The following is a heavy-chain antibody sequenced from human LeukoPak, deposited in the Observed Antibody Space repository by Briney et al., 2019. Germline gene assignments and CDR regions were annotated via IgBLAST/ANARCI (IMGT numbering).Heavy chain of an antibody. Sequence: SETLSLTCTVSGGSISSYSWSWIRQPPGKGLEWIGYIYHSGSTYYNPSLKSRVTISVDRSRNQFSLKLSSVTAADTAVYYCARGGDNYPPFYGMDVWGQGTTVTVSS. CDR2: IYHSGST. J-gene: IGHJ6*02. V-gene: IGHV4-30-2*01. CDR1: GGSISSYS. D-gene: IGHD2-21*02. CDR3: ARGGDNYPPFYGMDV.